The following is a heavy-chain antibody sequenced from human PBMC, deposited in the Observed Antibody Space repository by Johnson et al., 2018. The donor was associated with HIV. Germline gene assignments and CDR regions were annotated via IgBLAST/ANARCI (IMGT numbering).Heavy chain of an antibody. CDR2: VNWNGGST. CDR3: ARSPTDGWVSSAFDI. V-gene: IGHV3-20*04. CDR1: GFFFGGFG. Sequence: EVQLVESGGGVVRPGRSLRLSCAASGFFFGGFGLHWVRQAPGKGLEWVSGVNWNGGSTGYADSVKGRFTISRDNAKNSLYLQMNSLRAEDTALYYCARSPTDGWVSSAFDIWGQGTMVTVSS. D-gene: IGHD3-16*01. J-gene: IGHJ3*02.